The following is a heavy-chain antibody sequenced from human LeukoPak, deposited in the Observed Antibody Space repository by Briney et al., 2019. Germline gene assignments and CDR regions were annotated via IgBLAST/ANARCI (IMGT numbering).Heavy chain of an antibody. V-gene: IGHV3-9*01. CDR3: AKERERETAVGTGYGMDV. CDR2: INWNSGSI. D-gene: IGHD7-27*01. CDR1: GFTFDDNA. J-gene: IGHJ6*02. Sequence: GGSLRLSCAASGFTFDDNAMHWVRQAPGKGLEWVSGINWNSGSIGYADSVKGRFTISRDNAKNSLYLQMSSLRAEDTALYYCAKERERETAVGTGYGMDVWGQGTTVTVSS.